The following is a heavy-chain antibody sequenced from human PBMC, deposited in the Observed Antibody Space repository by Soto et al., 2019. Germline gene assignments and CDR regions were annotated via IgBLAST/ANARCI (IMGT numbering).Heavy chain of an antibody. Sequence: ASVKVSCKASGGTFSSYTISWVRQAPGQGLEWMGRIIPILGIANYAQKFQGRVTITADKSTSTAYMELSSLRSEDTAVYYCARNTNTPGYGSGKYYYYYYMDVWGKGTTVTVSS. D-gene: IGHD3-10*01. V-gene: IGHV1-69*02. CDR1: GGTFSSYT. CDR2: IIPILGIA. CDR3: ARNTNTPGYGSGKYYYYYYMDV. J-gene: IGHJ6*03.